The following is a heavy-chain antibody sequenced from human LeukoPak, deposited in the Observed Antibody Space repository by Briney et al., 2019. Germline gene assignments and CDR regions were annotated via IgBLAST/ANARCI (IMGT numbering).Heavy chain of an antibody. CDR3: ARDSQFERDGYNFGY. CDR2: INAGNGNT. Sequence: ASVKVSCKASGYTFTSYAMHWVRQAPGQRLEWMGWINAGNGNTKYSQKFQGRVTITRDTSASTAYMELSSLRSEDTAVYYCARDSQFERDGYNFGYWGQGTLVTVSS. V-gene: IGHV1-3*01. D-gene: IGHD5-24*01. CDR1: GYTFTSYA. J-gene: IGHJ4*02.